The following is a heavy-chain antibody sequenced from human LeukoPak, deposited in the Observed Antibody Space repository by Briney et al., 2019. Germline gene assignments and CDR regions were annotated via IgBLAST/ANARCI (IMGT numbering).Heavy chain of an antibody. CDR3: ARLGDDSSGYGLDC. Sequence: GGSLRLSCAASGFTVSSNYMSWVRQAPGKGLEWVSVIYSGGSTYYADSVKGRFTISRDNSKNTLYLQMNSLRAEDTAVYYCARLGDDSSGYGLDCWGQGTLVTVSS. V-gene: IGHV3-66*01. CDR2: IYSGGST. J-gene: IGHJ4*02. CDR1: GFTVSSNY. D-gene: IGHD3-22*01.